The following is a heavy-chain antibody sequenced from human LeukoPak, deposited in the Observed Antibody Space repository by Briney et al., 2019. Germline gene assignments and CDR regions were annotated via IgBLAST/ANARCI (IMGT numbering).Heavy chain of an antibody. CDR3: ARVLGGSSWYLPFDS. Sequence: ASVKVSCKASGYTFTGYYMHWVRQAPGQGLEWMGWINPNSGGTNYAQKFQGRVTMTRDTSISTAYMELSRLRSDDTAVYYCARVLGGSSWYLPFDSWGKGTLVPVP. CDR1: GYTFTGYY. V-gene: IGHV1-2*02. J-gene: IGHJ4*02. D-gene: IGHD6-13*01. CDR2: INPNSGGT.